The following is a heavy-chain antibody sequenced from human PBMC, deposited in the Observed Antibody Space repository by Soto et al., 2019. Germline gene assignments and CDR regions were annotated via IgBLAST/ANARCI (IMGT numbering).Heavy chain of an antibody. CDR3: AHNCGFVCHSDILY. J-gene: IGHJ4*02. CDR1: GFTFNNYA. V-gene: IGHV3-23*01. CDR2: ISGGGGSS. Sequence: EVQLLESGGGLVQPGGSLRLSCAASGFTFNNYAMSWVRQAPGKGLEWVSGISGGGGSSYYADSVKGRFTISRDNSKNTLYLQMDRLRSEDTAVYICAHNCGFVCHSDILYSGLGMEVIVSS. D-gene: IGHD2-21*01.